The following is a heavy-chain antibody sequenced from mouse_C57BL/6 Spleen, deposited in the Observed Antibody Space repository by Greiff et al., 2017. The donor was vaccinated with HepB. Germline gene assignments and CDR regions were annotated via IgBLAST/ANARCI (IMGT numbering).Heavy chain of an antibody. D-gene: IGHD1-3*01. CDR2: IYPGSGNT. V-gene: IGHV1-76*01. Sequence: QVQLQQSGAELVRPGASVKLSCKASGYTFTDYYINWVKQRPGQGLEWIARIYPGSGNTYYNEKFKGKATLTAEKSSSTAYMQLSSLTSDDSAVYFCARGLTFDYWGQGTTLTVSS. CDR1: GYTFTDYY. CDR3: ARGLTFDY. J-gene: IGHJ2*01.